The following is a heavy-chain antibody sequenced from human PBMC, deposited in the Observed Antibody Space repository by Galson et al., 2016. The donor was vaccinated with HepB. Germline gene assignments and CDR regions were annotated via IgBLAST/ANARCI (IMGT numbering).Heavy chain of an antibody. V-gene: IGHV3-33*01. D-gene: IGHD2-2*02. J-gene: IGHJ4*02. Sequence: SLRLSCATSGFTLTHYGMLWVRQAPGKGLEWVAVIWYDGSYKYYADSVEGRFTISRDISENTVYLQMNSLRGEDTAVYYRAREIPHMVHGGLDYWGQGTLVTVSS. CDR1: GFTLTHYG. CDR3: AREIPHMVHGGLDY. CDR2: IWYDGSYK.